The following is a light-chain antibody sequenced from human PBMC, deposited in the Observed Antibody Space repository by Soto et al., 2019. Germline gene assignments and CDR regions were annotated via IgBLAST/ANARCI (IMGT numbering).Light chain of an antibody. J-gene: IGLJ1*01. CDR2: EGS. V-gene: IGLV2-23*01. CDR1: SSDVGSYNL. Sequence: QSALTQPASVSGSPGQSITISCTGTSSDVGSYNLVSWYQQHPGKAPKLMIYEGSKRPSGVSNRFSGSKSGNTASLTISGLQAEDEADYYYCSSAGSGTYVFGTGTKLTV. CDR3: CSSAGSGTYV.